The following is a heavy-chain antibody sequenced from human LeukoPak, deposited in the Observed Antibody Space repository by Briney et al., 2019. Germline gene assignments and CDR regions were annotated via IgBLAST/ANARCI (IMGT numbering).Heavy chain of an antibody. V-gene: IGHV4-31*03. Sequence: SETLSLACTVSGGSISSGGNYWSWIRQHPGKGLEWTGYIYHSGSAYYDPSLKSRVTISIDTSKSQFSLRLSSVTAADTAVYYCARVLESGGSCFFDYWGQGILVTVSS. D-gene: IGHD2-15*01. CDR1: GGSISSGGNY. CDR3: ARVLESGGSCFFDY. CDR2: IYHSGSA. J-gene: IGHJ4*02.